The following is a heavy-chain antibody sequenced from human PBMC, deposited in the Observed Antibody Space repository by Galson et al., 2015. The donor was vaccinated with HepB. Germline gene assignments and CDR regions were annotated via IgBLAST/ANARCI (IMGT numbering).Heavy chain of an antibody. J-gene: IGHJ6*03. V-gene: IGHV4-34*01. CDR2: INHSGST. CDR1: GGSFSGYY. D-gene: IGHD2-2*02. Sequence: ETLSLTCAVYGGSFSGYYWSWIRQPPGKGLEWIGEINHSGSTNYNPSLKSRVTISVDTSKNQFSLKLSSVTAADTAVYYCARGRKYQLLYYYYYYMDVWGKGTTVTVSS. CDR3: ARGRKYQLLYYYYYYMDV.